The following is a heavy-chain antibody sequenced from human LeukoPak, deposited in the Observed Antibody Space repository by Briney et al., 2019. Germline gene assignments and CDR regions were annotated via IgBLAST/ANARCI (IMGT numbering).Heavy chain of an antibody. CDR3: ARVGSSGWYVHPTLDY. CDR2: INPNGGDT. Sequence: ASVKVSCKASGYTFTGYYIHWVRQAPGQGLEWMGWINPNGGDTNYAQKFQGRVTVTRDTSISTAYMDLSWLRSDDTAVYYCARVGSSGWYVHPTLDYWGQGTLVTVSS. V-gene: IGHV1-2*02. CDR1: GYTFTGYY. D-gene: IGHD6-19*01. J-gene: IGHJ4*02.